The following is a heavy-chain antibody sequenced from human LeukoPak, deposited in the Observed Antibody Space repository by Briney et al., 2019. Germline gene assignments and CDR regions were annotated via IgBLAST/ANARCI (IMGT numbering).Heavy chain of an antibody. D-gene: IGHD3-22*01. Sequence: ASVKVSCKASGYTLTSYGISWVRQAPGQGLEWMGWISAYNGNTNYAQKLQGRVTMTTDTSTSTAYMELRSLRSDDTAVYYCARDLSPYYYDSSGYTPFDYWGQGTLVTVSS. CDR1: GYTLTSYG. J-gene: IGHJ4*02. V-gene: IGHV1-18*01. CDR2: ISAYNGNT. CDR3: ARDLSPYYYDSSGYTPFDY.